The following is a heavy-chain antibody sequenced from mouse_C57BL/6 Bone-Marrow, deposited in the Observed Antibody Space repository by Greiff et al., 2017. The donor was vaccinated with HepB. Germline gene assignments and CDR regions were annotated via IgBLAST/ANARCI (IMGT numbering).Heavy chain of an antibody. D-gene: IGHD2-5*01. CDR1: GFSFNTYA. Sequence: DVQLQESGGGLVQPKGSLKLSCAASGFSFNTYAMNWVRQAPGKGLEWVARIRSKSNNYATYYADSVKDRFTISRDDSESMLYLQMNNLKTEDTAMYYCVRPYYSNYYAMDYWGQGTSVTVSS. CDR3: VRPYYSNYYAMDY. J-gene: IGHJ4*01. V-gene: IGHV10-1*01. CDR2: IRSKSNNYAT.